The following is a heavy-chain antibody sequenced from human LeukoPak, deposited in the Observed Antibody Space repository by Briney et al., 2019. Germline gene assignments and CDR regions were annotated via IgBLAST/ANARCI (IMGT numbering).Heavy chain of an antibody. V-gene: IGHV4-34*01. CDR2: INHSGST. CDR3: ARATYSSGWYGSYYYYYMDV. J-gene: IGHJ6*03. D-gene: IGHD6-19*01. Sequence: SETLSLTCAVYGGSFSGYYWSWIRQPPGKGLEWIGEINHSGSTNYNPSLKSRVTISVDTSKNQFSLKLSSVTAADTAVYYCARATYSSGWYGSYYYYYMDVWGKGTTVTVSS. CDR1: GGSFSGYY.